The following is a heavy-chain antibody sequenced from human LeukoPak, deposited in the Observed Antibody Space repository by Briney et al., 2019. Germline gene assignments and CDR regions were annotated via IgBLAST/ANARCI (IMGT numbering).Heavy chain of an antibody. CDR1: GGTFSSYA. Sequence: ASVKVSCKASGGTFSSYAISWVRQAPGQGLEWMGGIIPIFGTANYAQKFQGRVTITADESTSTAYMELSSLRSEDTAVYYCASTGPTYYYDSSGYYWGQGTLVTVSS. CDR2: IIPIFGTA. CDR3: ASTGPTYYYDSSGYY. J-gene: IGHJ4*02. D-gene: IGHD3-22*01. V-gene: IGHV1-69*13.